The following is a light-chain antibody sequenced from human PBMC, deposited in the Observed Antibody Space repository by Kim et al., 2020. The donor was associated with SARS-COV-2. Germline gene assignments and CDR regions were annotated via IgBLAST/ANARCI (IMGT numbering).Light chain of an antibody. Sequence: GKTVRITCQGDSLRSYYASWYQQKPGQAPVLVIYGKNNRPSGIPDRFSGSSSGNTASLTITGAQAEDEADYYCNSRDSSGNHLVFGGGTQLTVL. CDR1: SLRSYY. CDR3: NSRDSSGNHLV. CDR2: GKN. V-gene: IGLV3-19*01. J-gene: IGLJ2*01.